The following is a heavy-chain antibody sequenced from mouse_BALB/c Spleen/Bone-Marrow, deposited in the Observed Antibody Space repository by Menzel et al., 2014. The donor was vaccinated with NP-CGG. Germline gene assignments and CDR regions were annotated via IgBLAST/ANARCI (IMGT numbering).Heavy chain of an antibody. V-gene: IGHV1S56*01. CDR3: ARTFQLDY. Sequence: QVQLKDSGPELVKPGALVKISCKASGYTFTSYDINWVKQRPGQGLEWIGCIYPGDGSTKYNEKFKGKATLTADKSSSTAYMQLSSLTSENSAVYFCARTFQLDYWGQGTSVTVSS. CDR1: GYTFTSYD. J-gene: IGHJ4*01. CDR2: IYPGDGST.